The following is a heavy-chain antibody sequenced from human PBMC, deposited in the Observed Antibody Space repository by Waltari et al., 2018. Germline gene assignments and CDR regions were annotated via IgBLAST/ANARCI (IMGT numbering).Heavy chain of an antibody. CDR3: AAGFSNYDFWSGYYTGPDY. V-gene: IGHV1-58*01. Sequence: QMQLVQSGPEVKKPGTSVKVSCKASGFTFTSSAVQWLRQARGQRLEWIGWIVVGSGNTNYAQKFQERVTITRDMSTSTAYMELSSLRSEDTAVYYCAAGFSNYDFWSGYYTGPDYWGQGTLVTVSS. CDR2: IVVGSGNT. D-gene: IGHD3-3*01. CDR1: GFTFTSSA. J-gene: IGHJ4*02.